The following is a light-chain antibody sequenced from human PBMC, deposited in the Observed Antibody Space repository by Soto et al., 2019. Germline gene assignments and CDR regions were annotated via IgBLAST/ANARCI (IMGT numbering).Light chain of an antibody. CDR1: NIESLS. J-gene: IGLJ3*02. CDR3: QVWDTTGDHWV. V-gene: IGLV3-21*02. CDR2: DDS. Sequence: SYVLTQPPSVSVAPGQTARLTCAGNNIESLSVHWYQQRPGRAPVVVVHDDSDRPSGIPDRFSGSDSGNTATLTISRVEAGDEADYYCQVWDTTGDHWVFGGGTKLTVL.